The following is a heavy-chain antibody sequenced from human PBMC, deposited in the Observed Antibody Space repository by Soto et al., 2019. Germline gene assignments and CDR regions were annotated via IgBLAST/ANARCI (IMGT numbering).Heavy chain of an antibody. Sequence: SETLSLTCAVSGGSISGGGYSWSWIRQPPGKGLEWIGYIYHSGSTYYNPSLKSRVTISVDRSKNQFSLKLSSVTAADTAVYYCARGKLEVRGVILLSWGQGTLVTVSS. CDR2: IYHSGST. CDR1: GGSISGGGYS. V-gene: IGHV4-30-2*01. J-gene: IGHJ4*02. D-gene: IGHD3-10*01. CDR3: ARGKLEVRGVILLS.